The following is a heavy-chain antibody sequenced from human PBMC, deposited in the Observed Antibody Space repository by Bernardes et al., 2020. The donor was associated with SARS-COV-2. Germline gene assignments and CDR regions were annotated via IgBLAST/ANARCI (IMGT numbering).Heavy chain of an antibody. CDR2: INPNSGDT. CDR1: GYTFSAYY. D-gene: IGHD6-13*01. Sequence: ASVKVSCKASGYTFSAYYMHWVRQAPGQGLEWMGWINPNSGDTKYAQKFQGRVTMTRDTSISTAYMELTRLTSDDRAVYYCASHSYSSTWYSDYWGQGTLVTVSS. CDR3: ASHSYSSTWYSDY. J-gene: IGHJ4*02. V-gene: IGHV1-2*02.